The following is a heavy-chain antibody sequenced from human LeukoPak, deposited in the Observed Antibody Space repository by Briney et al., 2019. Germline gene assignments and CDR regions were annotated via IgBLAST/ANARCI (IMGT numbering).Heavy chain of an antibody. CDR3: ARDDALGDNALDI. V-gene: IGHV3-33*01. Sequence: GGSLRLSCAASGLTFSSYGMHWVRQAPGKGLEWVAVILSDGSQEKYADSVKGRFTISRDNSKNTLFLQMNSLRAEDTAVYYCARDDALGDNALDIWGQGTMVTVSS. CDR2: ILSDGSQE. J-gene: IGHJ3*02. CDR1: GLTFSSYG. D-gene: IGHD3-16*01.